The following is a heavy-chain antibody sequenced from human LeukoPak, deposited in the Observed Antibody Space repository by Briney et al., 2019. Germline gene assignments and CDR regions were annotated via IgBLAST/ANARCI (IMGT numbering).Heavy chain of an antibody. CDR1: GFTFDDYA. Sequence: PGGSLRLSCAASGFTFDDYAMHWVRQGPGKGLEWVSGISWNSGNIVYADSVKGRFTISRDNAKNSLYLQMNSLRAEDTALYYCAKGDDSSGSVFDYWGQGTLVTVSS. CDR3: AKGDDSSGSVFDY. J-gene: IGHJ4*02. D-gene: IGHD3-22*01. CDR2: ISWNSGNI. V-gene: IGHV3-9*01.